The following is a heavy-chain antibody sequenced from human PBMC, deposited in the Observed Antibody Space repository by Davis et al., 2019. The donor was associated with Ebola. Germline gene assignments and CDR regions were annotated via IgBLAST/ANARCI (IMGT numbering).Heavy chain of an antibody. D-gene: IGHD5-18*01. CDR1: GFTFSSYA. J-gene: IGHJ4*02. CDR3: ASLSGGGYSYGEYYFDY. V-gene: IGHV3-30*14. Sequence: GESLKISCAASGFTFSSYAMHWVRQAPGKGLEWVAVISYDGSNKYYADSVKGRFTISRHNSKNTLYLQMNSLRAEDTAVYYCASLSGGGYSYGEYYFDYWGQGTLVTVSS. CDR2: ISYDGSNK.